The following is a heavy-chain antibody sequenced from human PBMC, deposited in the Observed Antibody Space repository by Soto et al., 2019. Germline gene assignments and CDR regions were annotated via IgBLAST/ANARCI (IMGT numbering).Heavy chain of an antibody. CDR2: SSSSSSTM. J-gene: IGHJ6*02. CDR3: ARSGYSYGYYYYYGMDL. D-gene: IGHD5-18*01. CDR1: GFTFSSYS. V-gene: IGHV3-48*02. Sequence: GGSLRLSCAASGFTFSSYSMNCVRQAPGKGLEWVSYSSSSSSTMYYADSVNGRFTISRDNAKNSLYLQMNSLRDEDTAVYYCARSGYSYGYYYYYGMDLWGQGTKVTVSS.